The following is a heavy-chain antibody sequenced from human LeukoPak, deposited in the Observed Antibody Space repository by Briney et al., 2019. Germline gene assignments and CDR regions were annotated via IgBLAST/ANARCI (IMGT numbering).Heavy chain of an antibody. CDR1: GDSVSSNSAA. V-gene: IGHV6-1*01. CDR3: AREGTVTTYYYYYMDV. J-gene: IGHJ6*03. D-gene: IGHD4-11*01. Sequence: SQTLSLTCAISGDSVSSNSAAWNWIRQSPSSGLGWLGRTYYRSQWYNDYAVSVKSRITINPDTSKNQFSLQLNSVTPEDTAVYYCAREGTVTTYYYYYMDVWGKGTTVTVSS. CDR2: TYYRSQWYN.